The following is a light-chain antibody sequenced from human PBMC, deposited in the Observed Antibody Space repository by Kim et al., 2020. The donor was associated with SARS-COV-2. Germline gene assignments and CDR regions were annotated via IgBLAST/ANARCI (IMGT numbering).Light chain of an antibody. J-gene: IGKJ4*01. CDR2: QAS. CDR1: QSISSD. V-gene: IGKV1-5*03. Sequence: SASVGDRVTITCRASQSISSDLAWYQQKPGKVPKFLIYQASSLKSGVPSRFSGSGSGTEFTLTISSLQPDDSATYYCQQYSTYPLTFGGGTKVDIK. CDR3: QQYSTYPLT.